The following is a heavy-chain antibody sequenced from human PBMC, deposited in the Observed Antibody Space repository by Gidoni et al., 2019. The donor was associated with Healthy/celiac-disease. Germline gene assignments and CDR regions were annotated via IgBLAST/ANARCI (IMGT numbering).Heavy chain of an antibody. CDR2: IIPILGIA. Sequence: QVQLVQSGAEVKKPGSSVKVSCKASGGTFSSYAISWVRQAPGQGLEWMGRIIPILGIANYAQKFQGRVTITADKSTSTAYMELSSLRSEDTAVYYCARGPIVVVITGYFDYWGQGTLVTVSS. CDR3: ARGPIVVVITGYFDY. D-gene: IGHD3-22*01. J-gene: IGHJ4*02. CDR1: GGTFSSYA. V-gene: IGHV1-69*04.